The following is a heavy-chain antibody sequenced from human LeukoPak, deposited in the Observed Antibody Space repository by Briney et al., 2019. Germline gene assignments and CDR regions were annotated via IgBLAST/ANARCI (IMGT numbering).Heavy chain of an antibody. CDR1: GFTFSSYA. Sequence: PGGSLRLSCAASGFTFSSYAMSWVRQAPGKGLEWVSGISGSGCSTFYADSVKGRLTISRDNSKNTLYLQMNSLRAEDTAVYYCAKDWFPDYWGQGTLVTVSS. CDR2: ISGSGCST. CDR3: AKDWFPDY. V-gene: IGHV3-23*01. J-gene: IGHJ4*02. D-gene: IGHD3-9*01.